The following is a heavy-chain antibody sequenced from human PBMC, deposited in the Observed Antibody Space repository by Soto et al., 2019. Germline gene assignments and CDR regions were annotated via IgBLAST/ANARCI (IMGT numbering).Heavy chain of an antibody. V-gene: IGHV3-74*01. CDR1: GFTFSGSW. CDR3: AGGIFGAGTAINN. D-gene: IGHD3-3*01. Sequence: EVQLVESGGGLVQPGGSLRLSCAASGFTFSGSWMHWVRQAPGKGLVWVSRINGDGSGTSYADFVKGRFTTSRDDAKNALFLQMNGRTAPDTAVYYCAGGIFGAGTAINNGGQGTLSPSHQ. J-gene: IGHJ4*02. CDR2: INGDGSGT.